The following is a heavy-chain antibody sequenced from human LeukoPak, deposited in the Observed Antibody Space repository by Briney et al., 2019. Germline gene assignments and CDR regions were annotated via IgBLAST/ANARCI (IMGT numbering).Heavy chain of an antibody. CDR1: GFTFSSYA. D-gene: IGHD6-19*01. Sequence: GGSLRLSCAASGFTFSSYAMSWVRQAPGKGLEWVSAISGSGGSTYYAGSVKGRFTISRDNSKNTLYVQMDILKPEDTAFYYCAKVDGYNSGWYDPWGQGTLVTVSS. V-gene: IGHV3-23*01. CDR2: ISGSGGST. J-gene: IGHJ5*02. CDR3: AKVDGYNSGWYDP.